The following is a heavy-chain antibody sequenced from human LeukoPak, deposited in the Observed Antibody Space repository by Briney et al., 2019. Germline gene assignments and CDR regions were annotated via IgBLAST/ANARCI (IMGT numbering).Heavy chain of an antibody. J-gene: IGHJ5*02. CDR2: VFYTGTA. V-gene: IGHV4-39*01. CDR3: TKNDVGDYGT. CDR1: GASISRTTYY. Sequence: SETLSLTCSVSGASISRTTYYWGWIRQPPGKGLEWIGSVFYTGTAYYNPSLRSRVTLSVDTSKNQFSLKMSSVTAADTAVYYCTKNDVGDYGTWGQGTLVAVSS. D-gene: IGHD4-17*01.